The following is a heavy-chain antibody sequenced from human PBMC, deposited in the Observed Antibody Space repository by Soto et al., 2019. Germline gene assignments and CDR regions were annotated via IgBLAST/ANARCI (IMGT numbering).Heavy chain of an antibody. V-gene: IGHV4-30-4*01. D-gene: IGHD2-15*01. CDR3: ARGVRYCSGGSCYYPFDY. J-gene: IGHJ4*02. CDR1: GGSISSGDYY. CDR2: IYYSGST. Sequence: QVQLQESGPGLVKPSQTLSLTCTVSGGSISSGDYYWSWIRQPPGKGLEWIGYIYYSGSTYYNPSLKRRVTISVDTSKNQFSLKLSSVTAADTAVYYCARGVRYCSGGSCYYPFDYWGQGTLFTVSS.